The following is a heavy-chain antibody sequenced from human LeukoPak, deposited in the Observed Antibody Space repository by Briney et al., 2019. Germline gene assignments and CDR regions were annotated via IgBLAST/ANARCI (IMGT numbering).Heavy chain of an antibody. Sequence: SETLALTCAVSGGSISSSNWWSWVRQPPGKGLEWIGEIYHSGSTNYNPSLKSRVTIPVDKSKNQFSLKLSSVTAADTAVYYCARTLSVDFWSGRGIDYWGQGTLVTVSS. CDR3: ARTLSVDFWSGRGIDY. CDR2: IYHSGST. J-gene: IGHJ4*02. V-gene: IGHV4-4*02. CDR1: GGSISSSNW. D-gene: IGHD3-3*01.